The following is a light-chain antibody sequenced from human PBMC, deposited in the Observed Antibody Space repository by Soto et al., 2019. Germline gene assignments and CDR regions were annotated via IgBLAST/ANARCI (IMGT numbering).Light chain of an antibody. V-gene: IGKV1-5*01. CDR2: DAS. J-gene: IGKJ2*01. CDR1: QSIRSW. CDR3: QQYTDYLYT. Sequence: DIQMTQSPSTLSASVGDRVTITCRASQSIRSWLAWYQQKLGKAPQLLIYDASSLESGVPSRFSGSGSGTEFTLTISSLQPDDFASYYCQQYTDYLYTFGQGTKVDIK.